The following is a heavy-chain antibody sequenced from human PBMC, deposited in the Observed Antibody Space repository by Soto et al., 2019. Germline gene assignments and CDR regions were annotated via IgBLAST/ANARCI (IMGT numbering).Heavy chain of an antibody. CDR2: INPFDGSA. Sequence: QLKRVQPGAGWTKPGASVRSSSRPPGTISIGILTPWCHRAPGQGLGGLGFINPFDGSATHAQKLQGRLIMTRDKSTSTVYMELSSLRSEDAAVYYCARDYLSSKPSLSYFDYWGQGALVTVSA. CDR3: ARDYLSSKPSLSYFDY. J-gene: IGHJ4*02. D-gene: IGHD4-4*01. CDR1: GTISIGIL. V-gene: IGHV1-46*04.